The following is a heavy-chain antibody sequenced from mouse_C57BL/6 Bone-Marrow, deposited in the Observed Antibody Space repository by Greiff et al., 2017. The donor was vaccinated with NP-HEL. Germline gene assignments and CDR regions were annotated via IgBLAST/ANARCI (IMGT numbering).Heavy chain of an antibody. CDR2: INPNNGGT. D-gene: IGHD1-1*01. J-gene: IGHJ4*01. CDR3: ASGLFITTVVAPHYYAMDY. CDR1: GYTFTDYY. V-gene: IGHV1-26*01. Sequence: EVQLQQSGPELVKPGASVKISCKASGYTFTDYYMNWVKQSHGKSLEWIGDINPNNGGTSYNQKFKGKATLTVDKSSSTAYMELRSLTSEDSAVDYCASGLFITTVVAPHYYAMDYWGQGTSVTVSS.